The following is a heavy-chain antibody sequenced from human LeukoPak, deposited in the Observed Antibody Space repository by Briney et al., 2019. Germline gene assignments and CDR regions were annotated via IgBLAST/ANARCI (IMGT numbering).Heavy chain of an antibody. D-gene: IGHD1-26*01. Sequence: PGGSLRLSCAASGFTFSSYSMNWVRQAPGKGLEWVSSISSSSSYIYYADSVKGRFTISRDNAKNSLYLQMNSLRAEDTAVYYCARAHSGYSGSYLPYYFDYWGQGTLVTVSS. V-gene: IGHV3-21*01. CDR3: ARAHSGYSGSYLPYYFDY. J-gene: IGHJ4*02. CDR1: GFTFSSYS. CDR2: ISSSSSYI.